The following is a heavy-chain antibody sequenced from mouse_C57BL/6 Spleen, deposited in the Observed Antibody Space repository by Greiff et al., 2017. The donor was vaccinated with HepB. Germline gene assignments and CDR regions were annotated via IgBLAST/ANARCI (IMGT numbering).Heavy chain of an antibody. CDR1: GYTFTDYE. CDR2: IDPETGGT. Sequence: QVQLKESGAELVRPGASVTLSCKASGYTFTDYEMHWVKQTPVHGLEWIGAIDPETGGTAYNQKFKGKAILTADKSSSTAYMELRSLTSEDSAVYYCTRWGRSEVYFDYWGQGTTLTVSS. V-gene: IGHV1-15*01. CDR3: TRWGRSEVYFDY. J-gene: IGHJ2*01.